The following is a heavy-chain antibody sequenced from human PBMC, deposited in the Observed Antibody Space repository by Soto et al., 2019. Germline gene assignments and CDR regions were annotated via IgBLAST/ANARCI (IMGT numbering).Heavy chain of an antibody. CDR3: ASTKYDSSAYYYWYLGL. V-gene: IGHV1-69*06. J-gene: IGHJ2*01. Sequence: QVERVQSGAEVKKPGSSVKVSCQASEDTFRNYAISWVRQAPGHGLEWMGGFIPIFGTANYAQKFQGRVTITADTSANTVYLELSSLSSEDTAVYYCASTKYDSSAYYYWYLGLWGRGTLVTVSS. CDR1: EDTFRNYA. CDR2: FIPIFGTA. D-gene: IGHD3-22*01.